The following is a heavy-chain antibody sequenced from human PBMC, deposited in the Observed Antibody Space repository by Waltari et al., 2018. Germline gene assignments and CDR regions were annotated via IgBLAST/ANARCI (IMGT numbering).Heavy chain of an antibody. CDR2: IYTSGST. D-gene: IGHD2-2*01. V-gene: IGHV4-61*02. Sequence: QVQLQESGPGLVKPSQTLSLTCTVSGGSISSGSYYWSWIRQPAGKGLDWIGRIYTSGSTNYSPSLKSQVAMSVDTAKNQVALKLSSVTAANTAVYYWAGAPVYCSSTSCYDGGWFDPWGQGTLVTVAA. J-gene: IGHJ5*02. CDR1: GGSISSGSYY. CDR3: AGAPVYCSSTSCYDGGWFDP.